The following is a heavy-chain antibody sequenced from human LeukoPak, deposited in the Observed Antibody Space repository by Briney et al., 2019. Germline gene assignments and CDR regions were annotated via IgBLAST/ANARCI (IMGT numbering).Heavy chain of an antibody. V-gene: IGHV3-33*08. J-gene: IGHJ5*02. Sequence: PGRSLRLSCAASGFTFSSYGMHWVRQAPDKGLEWVAVVWYDGSNKYYADSVKGRFTISRDNSKKTLYLQMNSLRAEDTAVYYCARGRYSSGAWFDPWGQGTLVTVSS. D-gene: IGHD6-19*01. CDR1: GFTFSSYG. CDR2: VWYDGSNK. CDR3: ARGRYSSGAWFDP.